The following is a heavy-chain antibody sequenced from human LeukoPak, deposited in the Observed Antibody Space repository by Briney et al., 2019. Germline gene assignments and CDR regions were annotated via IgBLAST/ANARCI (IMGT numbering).Heavy chain of an antibody. CDR1: GVTFSTYG. D-gene: IGHD6-19*01. CDR2: NSGGSS. V-gene: IGHV3-23*01. J-gene: IGHJ4*02. CDR3: AKDLGSSGWYIDY. Sequence: GGSLRLSCAASGVTFSTYGVYWVRQAPGKGLEWVSSNSGGSSYYADSVKGRFTISRDNSKNTLYLQMNSLRAEDTAVYYCAKDLGSSGWYIDYWGQGTLVTVSS.